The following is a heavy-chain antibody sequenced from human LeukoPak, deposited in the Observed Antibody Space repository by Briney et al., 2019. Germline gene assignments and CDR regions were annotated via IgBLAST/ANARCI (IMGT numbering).Heavy chain of an antibody. CDR3: VRDWDHFDFDS. CDR1: GFVFSTYT. CDR2: IKGDGSHT. D-gene: IGHD3-9*01. Sequence: GGSLRLSCAASGFVFSTYTMSWVRQAAGKGLEWVSRIKGDGSHTIYTDSVKGRFTISRDNAKNTLYLQMKSLRAEDTAVYYCVRDWDHFDFDSWGQGTLVTVSS. J-gene: IGHJ5*01. V-gene: IGHV3-74*01.